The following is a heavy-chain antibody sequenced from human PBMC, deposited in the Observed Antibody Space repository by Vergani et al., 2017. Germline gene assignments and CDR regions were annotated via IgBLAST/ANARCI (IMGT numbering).Heavy chain of an antibody. J-gene: IGHJ4*02. CDR3: ATLPYDFWSGYYSPNVDY. CDR1: GFTFSSYS. V-gene: IGHV3-48*04. Sequence: EVQLVESGGGLVQPGGSLRLSCAASGFTFSSYSMNWVRQAPGKGLEWVSYISSSSSTIYYADSVKGRFTISRDNANNSLYLQMNSLRAEDTAVYYCATLPYDFWSGYYSPNVDYWGQGTLVTVSS. CDR2: ISSSSSTI. D-gene: IGHD3-3*01.